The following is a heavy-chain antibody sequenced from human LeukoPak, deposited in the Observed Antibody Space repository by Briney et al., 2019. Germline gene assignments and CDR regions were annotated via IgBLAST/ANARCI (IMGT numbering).Heavy chain of an antibody. CDR3: ARGGDSNYHLDY. D-gene: IGHD4-11*01. Sequence: PSETLSLTCSVSGGSINNYYWSWIRQPPGKGLEWIGYIYHSGSTKYNPSLKSRVTISVDTSKNQFSLKLTSVTAADTAVYYCARGGDSNYHLDYWGQGTLVTVSS. CDR1: GGSINNYY. V-gene: IGHV4-59*12. J-gene: IGHJ4*02. CDR2: IYHSGST.